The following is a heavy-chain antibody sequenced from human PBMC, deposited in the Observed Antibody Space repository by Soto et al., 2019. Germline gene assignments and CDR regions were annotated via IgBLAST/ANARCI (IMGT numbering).Heavy chain of an antibody. CDR1: GYSFTSYW. CDR3: ARPARELYSNYDRSNSDYYYYMDV. V-gene: IGHV5-51*01. CDR2: IYPGDSDT. J-gene: IGHJ6*03. Sequence: LGESLKISCKGSGYSFTSYWIGWVRQMPGKGLEWMGFIYPGDSDTRYSPSFQGQVTISADKSISTAYLQWSSLKASDTAMYYCARPARELYSNYDRSNSDYYYYMDVWGKGTTVTVSS. D-gene: IGHD4-4*01.